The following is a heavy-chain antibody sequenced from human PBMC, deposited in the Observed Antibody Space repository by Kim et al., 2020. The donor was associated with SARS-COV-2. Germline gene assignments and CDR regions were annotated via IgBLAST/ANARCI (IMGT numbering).Heavy chain of an antibody. CDR3: ARRAYSSGWWYFDY. CDR1: GFTLSSYW. J-gene: IGHJ4*02. CDR2: ISGDGSST. D-gene: IGHD6-19*01. Sequence: GGSLRLSCAASGFTLSSYWMHWVRQAPGKGLVWVSRISGDGSSTSYADSVKGRFTISIDNAKNTLYLQMNSLRVEDTAVYYCARRAYSSGWWYFDYWGQG. V-gene: IGHV3-74*01.